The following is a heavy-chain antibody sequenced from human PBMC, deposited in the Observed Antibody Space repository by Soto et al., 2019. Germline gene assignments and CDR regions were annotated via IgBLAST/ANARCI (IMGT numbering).Heavy chain of an antibody. CDR3: AKGGRLGSGNYYKPYYLDY. D-gene: IGHD3-10*01. J-gene: IGHJ4*02. V-gene: IGHV3-30*18. CDR1: GFTFSSYG. Sequence: QVQLVESGGGVVQPGRSLRLSCAASGFTFSSYGMHWVRQAPGKGLEWVAVISYDGSNKYYVDSVKGRFTISRDNSKNSLFLQMNSLRAEDTGVYYCAKGGRLGSGNYYKPYYLDYWGQGTLVTVSS. CDR2: ISYDGSNK.